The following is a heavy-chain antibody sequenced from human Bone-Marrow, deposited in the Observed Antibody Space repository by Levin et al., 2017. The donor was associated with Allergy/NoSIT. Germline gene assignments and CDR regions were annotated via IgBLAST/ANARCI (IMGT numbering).Heavy chain of an antibody. CDR1: GGSFPGSF. Sequence: SQTLSLTCAVDGGSFPGSFWTWIRQPPGKGLEWIGEINHSGSTKYNPSLTSRVTISVDTSKKEFSLNLSSVTSADTAVFYCARGGRWSFSYYFDYWGQGTRVTVSS. CDR2: INHSGST. J-gene: IGHJ4*02. V-gene: IGHV4-34*01. D-gene: IGHD3-10*01. CDR3: ARGGRWSFSYYFDY.